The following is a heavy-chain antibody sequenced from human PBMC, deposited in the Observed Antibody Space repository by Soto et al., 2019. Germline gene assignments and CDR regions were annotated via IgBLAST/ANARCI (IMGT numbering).Heavy chain of an antibody. J-gene: IGHJ5*02. CDR2: ISGSGGST. D-gene: IGHD3-9*01. V-gene: IGHV3-23*01. Sequence: EVQLLESGGGLVQPGGSLRLSCAASGFTFSSYAMSWVRQAPGKGLEWVSAISGSGGSTYYADSVKGRFTISRDNSKNTLYLQMNSLRAEDTAVYYCAKPAVLRYFDWLLSPFDPWGQGTLVTVSS. CDR3: AKPAVLRYFDWLLSPFDP. CDR1: GFTFSSYA.